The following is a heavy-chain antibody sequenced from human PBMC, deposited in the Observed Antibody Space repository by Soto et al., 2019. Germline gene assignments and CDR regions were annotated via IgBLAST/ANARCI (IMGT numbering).Heavy chain of an antibody. CDR1: GFTFSSYS. Sequence: GGSLRLSCAASGFTFSSYSMKWVRQAPGKGLEWVSYISSSSSTIYYADSVKGRFTISRDNAKNSLYLQMNSLRDEDTAVYYCARDAGREWLLYDDAFDIWGQGTMVTVSS. V-gene: IGHV3-48*02. J-gene: IGHJ3*02. D-gene: IGHD3-3*01. CDR3: ARDAGREWLLYDDAFDI. CDR2: ISSSSSTI.